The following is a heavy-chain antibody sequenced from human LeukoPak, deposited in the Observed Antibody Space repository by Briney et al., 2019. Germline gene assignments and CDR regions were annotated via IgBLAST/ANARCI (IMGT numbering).Heavy chain of an antibody. V-gene: IGHV3-48*01. J-gene: IGHJ4*02. D-gene: IGHD6-19*01. CDR2: ISSGSTTI. CDR1: GFIFSNLG. CDR3: ARTWYSSGWYRFDN. Sequence: GGSLRLSCAASGFIFSNLGMNWVRQAPGKGLEWVSYISSGSTTIYYADSVKGRFTISRDNAKTSLYLQMNSLRAEDTAVYYCARTWYSSGWYRFDNWGQGALVTVSS.